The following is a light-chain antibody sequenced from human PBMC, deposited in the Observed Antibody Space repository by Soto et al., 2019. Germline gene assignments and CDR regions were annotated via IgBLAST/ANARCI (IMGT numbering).Light chain of an antibody. Sequence: GLTRSTGTLFLSPGERATLSCRASQSVSSSYLAWYQQKPGQAPRLLIYGASSRATGIPDRFSGSGSGTDFTLTISRLEPEAFAVYYCQQYGRSPPITFGPGTRLENK. V-gene: IGKV3-20*01. CDR3: QQYGRSPPIT. J-gene: IGKJ5*01. CDR2: GAS. CDR1: QSVSSSY.